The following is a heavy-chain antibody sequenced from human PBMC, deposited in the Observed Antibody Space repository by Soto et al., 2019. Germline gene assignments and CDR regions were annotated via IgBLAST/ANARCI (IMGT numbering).Heavy chain of an antibody. Sequence: GEALKISCKGSGYSFTSYWIGWGRQMPGKGLEWMGIIYPGDSDTRYSPSFQGQVTISADKSISTAYLQWSSLKAADTAMYYCVIMGQRLLLNRFDPWGQGTMVTVSS. J-gene: IGHJ5*02. V-gene: IGHV5-51*01. CDR3: VIMGQRLLLNRFDP. CDR1: GYSFTSYW. D-gene: IGHD6-25*01. CDR2: IYPGDSDT.